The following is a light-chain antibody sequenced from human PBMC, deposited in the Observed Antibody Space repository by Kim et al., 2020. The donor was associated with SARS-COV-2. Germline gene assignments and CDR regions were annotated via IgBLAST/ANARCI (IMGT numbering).Light chain of an antibody. CDR2: GDN. CDR3: CSYASGGTWV. J-gene: IGLJ3*02. CDR1: NNDVGSPDL. Sequence: GQSITISCSGTNNDVGSPDLVSWYQHHPGTAPKLVIYGDNQRPAEVSSRFSGSKSGNTASLTISGLQHEDEADYYCCSYASGGTWVFGGGTQLTVL. V-gene: IGLV2-23*01.